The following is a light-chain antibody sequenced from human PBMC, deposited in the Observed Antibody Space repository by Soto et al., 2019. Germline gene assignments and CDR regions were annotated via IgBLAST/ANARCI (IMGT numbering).Light chain of an antibody. J-gene: IGLJ1*01. V-gene: IGLV2-23*02. Sequence: QSALTQPAAASGSTGQSITISCTGTSSDVGYYNLVSWYQQHPGKAPKLIIYEVNKRPSGFSNRFSGSKSGNTASLTISGLQAEDEADYYCCSYAGSTPHYVFGTGTKLTVL. CDR2: EVN. CDR3: CSYAGSTPHYV. CDR1: SSDVGYYNL.